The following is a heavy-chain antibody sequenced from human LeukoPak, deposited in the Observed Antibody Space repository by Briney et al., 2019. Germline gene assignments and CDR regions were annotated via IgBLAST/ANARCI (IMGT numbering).Heavy chain of an antibody. D-gene: IGHD2/OR15-2a*01. V-gene: IGHV3-30*02. CDR3: ARDFYDGFALDY. CDR1: GFTFSSYV. Sequence: GGSLRLSCAASGFTFSSYVMHWVRQAPGKGLEWVAFIRYDGSNKYYADSVKGRFTISRDNARNSLYLQMDNLRAEDTGVYYCARDFYDGFALDYWGQGTLVTVSS. CDR2: IRYDGSNK. J-gene: IGHJ4*02.